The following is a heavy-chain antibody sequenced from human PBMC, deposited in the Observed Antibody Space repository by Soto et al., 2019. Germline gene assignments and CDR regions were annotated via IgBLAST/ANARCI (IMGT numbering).Heavy chain of an antibody. Sequence: EVQLVESGGGLVQPGGSLRLSCPASGFTFSSYSMNWVRQAPGKGLEWVSYISSSSSTIYYADSVKGRFTISRDNAKNSLYLQMNSLRAEDTAVYYCARANQYYFDYWGQGTLVTVSS. V-gene: IGHV3-48*01. D-gene: IGHD2-2*01. J-gene: IGHJ4*02. CDR3: ARANQYYFDY. CDR1: GFTFSSYS. CDR2: ISSSSSTI.